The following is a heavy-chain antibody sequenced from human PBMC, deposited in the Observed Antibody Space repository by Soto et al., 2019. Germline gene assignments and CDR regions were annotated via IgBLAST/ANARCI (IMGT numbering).Heavy chain of an antibody. D-gene: IGHD3-3*01. J-gene: IGHJ4*02. CDR2: ISASGDNT. Sequence: EVQLLESGGAFVQPGGSLRLSCAASGFTFNSRAMSWVRQAPGKGLDWVSIISASGDNTYYADSVKGRFTISRDNSKNTLYLQLNSLRAEDTAVYYCAKLAYSDLWSGSPDSWGQGTLVIVSS. CDR1: GFTFNSRA. V-gene: IGHV3-23*01. CDR3: AKLAYSDLWSGSPDS.